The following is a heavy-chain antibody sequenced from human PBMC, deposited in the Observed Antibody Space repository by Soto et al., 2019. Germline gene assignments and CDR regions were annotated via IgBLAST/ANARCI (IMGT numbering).Heavy chain of an antibody. Sequence: QVQLVQSEAEVKKPGSSVRVSCKASGGTFKTYTITWVRQAPGQGLEWMGGIIRFFGTATYAQKFQDRITMTADSATSTGYMELSSLRSEDTAIYYCARYWDEGGWRALDIWGQGTMVIVSA. D-gene: IGHD2-8*02. CDR1: GGTFKTYT. CDR3: ARYWDEGGWRALDI. J-gene: IGHJ3*02. CDR2: IIRFFGTA. V-gene: IGHV1-69*01.